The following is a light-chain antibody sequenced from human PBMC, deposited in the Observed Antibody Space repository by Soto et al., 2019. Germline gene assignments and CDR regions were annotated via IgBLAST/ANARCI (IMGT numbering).Light chain of an antibody. CDR3: QQYSTAPFT. CDR2: DAS. J-gene: IGKJ3*01. V-gene: IGKV1-5*01. CDR1: RSCTNW. Sequence: DIQMTQAPSTLSASVEDRVTLTCRASRSCTNWLAWFQQKPGKAQKLLIYDASNLESGVPSRFSGSGSGTEFTLSISSLQPDDFGTYYCQQYSTAPFTFGPGTIVDLK.